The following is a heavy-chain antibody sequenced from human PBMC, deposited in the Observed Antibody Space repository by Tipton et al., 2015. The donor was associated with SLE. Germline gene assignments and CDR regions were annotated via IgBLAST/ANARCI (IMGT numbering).Heavy chain of an antibody. CDR3: ATEGGNWFDP. D-gene: IGHD2-15*01. V-gene: IGHV4-59*12. Sequence: TLSLTCTVSGGSISSYYWSWIRQPPGKGLEWIGYIYYTGSTYYNPSLKSRVTISVDTSKNQFSLKLSSVTAADTAVYYCATEGGNWFDPWGQGILVTVSS. CDR2: IYYTGST. CDR1: GGSISSYY. J-gene: IGHJ5*02.